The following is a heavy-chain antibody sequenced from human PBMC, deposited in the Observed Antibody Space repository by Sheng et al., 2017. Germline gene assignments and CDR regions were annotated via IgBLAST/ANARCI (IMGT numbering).Heavy chain of an antibody. J-gene: IGHJ5*02. D-gene: IGHD2-2*01. CDR3: ARGGGYCSSTSCYRYVGNWFDP. CDR2: INPNSGGT. Sequence: QVQLVQSGAEVKKPGASVKVSCKASGYTFTGYYMHWVRQAPGQGLEWMGWINPNSGGTNYAQKFQGRVTMTRDTSISTAYMELSRLRSDDTAVYYCARGGGYCSSTSCYRYVGNWFDPWGQGTLVTVSS. V-gene: IGHV1-2*02. CDR1: GYTFTGYY.